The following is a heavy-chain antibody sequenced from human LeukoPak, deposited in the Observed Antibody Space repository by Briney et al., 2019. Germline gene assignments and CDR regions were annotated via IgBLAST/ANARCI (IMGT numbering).Heavy chain of an antibody. CDR1: GFTFSNYW. D-gene: IGHD6-19*01. CDR2: INTDYSST. Sequence: PGGSLRLSCAASGFTFSNYWMHWVRQAPGKGLVWVSRINTDYSSTSYADSVKGRFAISRDNAENTLSLQMRSLRVEDTAVYYCARAGSGWDAYFDYWGQGILVIVSS. CDR3: ARAGSGWDAYFDY. V-gene: IGHV3-74*01. J-gene: IGHJ4*02.